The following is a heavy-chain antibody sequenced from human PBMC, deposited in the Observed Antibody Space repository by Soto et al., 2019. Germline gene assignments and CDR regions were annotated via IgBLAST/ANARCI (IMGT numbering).Heavy chain of an antibody. CDR1: GYAFTSYA. CDR3: ARDPGGPDGPGDY. D-gene: IGHD2-15*01. V-gene: IGHV1-3*01. J-gene: IGHJ4*02. CDR2: INAGNGNT. Sequence: ASVKVSCKASGYAFTSYAMHWVRQAPGQRLEWMGWINAGNGNTKYSQKFQGRVTITRGTSASTAYMELSSLRSEDTAVYYCARDPGGPDGPGDYWGQGTLVTVSS.